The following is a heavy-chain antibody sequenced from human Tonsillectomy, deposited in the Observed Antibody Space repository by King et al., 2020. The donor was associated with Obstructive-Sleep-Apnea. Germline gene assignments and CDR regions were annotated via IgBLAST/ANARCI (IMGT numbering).Heavy chain of an antibody. CDR1: GGSISTSGPY. D-gene: IGHD3-10*01. CDR2: VSDTGDT. Sequence: QLQESGPGLVKPSETLSLMCAVSGGSISTSGPYWAWIRQSPGRGLEWIATVSDTGDTYENPSLKSRVTTSLDSSKNHFSLQLTSVTAADTAIYFCAKDRGFTLLRGGRRYGMDVWGQGTTVTVSS. J-gene: IGHJ6*02. CDR3: AKDRGFTLLRGGRRYGMDV. V-gene: IGHV4-39*02.